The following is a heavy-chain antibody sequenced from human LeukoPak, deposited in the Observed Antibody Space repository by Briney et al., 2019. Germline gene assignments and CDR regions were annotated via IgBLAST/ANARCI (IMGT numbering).Heavy chain of an antibody. CDR1: GFTFSTYG. CDR3: AKDSYSGLNTIDY. V-gene: IGHV3-30*18. Sequence: GGSLSLSCAVSGFTFSTYGMHWVRQAPGKGLEWVAVISYDGSYKFYADSVKGRFTISRDNSKSTLYLQMNSLRAEDTAVYYCAKDSYSGLNTIDYLGQGTLVTVSS. D-gene: IGHD3-10*01. CDR2: ISYDGSYK. J-gene: IGHJ4*02.